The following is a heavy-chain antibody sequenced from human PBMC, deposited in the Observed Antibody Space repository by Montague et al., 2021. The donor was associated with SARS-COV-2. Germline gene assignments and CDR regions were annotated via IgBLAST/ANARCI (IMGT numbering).Heavy chain of an antibody. CDR3: AHRLPAVAAFDY. D-gene: IGHD6-6*01. V-gene: IGHV2-5*02. J-gene: IGHJ4*02. CDR2: IYWDDDK. Sequence: VKPTQTLTLTCTFSGFSLSTRTVSVGWIRQPPGKALEWLALIYWDDDKRYSPSLKSRLTITKVTSKNQVVLTMTNMDPVDTATYYCAHRLPAVAAFDYWGQGTPVTVSS. CDR1: GFSLSTRTVS.